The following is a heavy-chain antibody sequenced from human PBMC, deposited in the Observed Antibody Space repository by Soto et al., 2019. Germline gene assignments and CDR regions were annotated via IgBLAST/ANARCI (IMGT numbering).Heavy chain of an antibody. D-gene: IGHD4-17*01. CDR2: ISGSGTTI. Sequence: EVQLVESGGGLVQPGGSLRLSCAASGFTFSSYEMNWVRQAPGKGLEWVSYISGSGTTIFYADSVKGRFTISRDNAKNSLYLQMNSLRAEETAVYYCARGAVTNFDYWGQGTLVTVSS. V-gene: IGHV3-48*03. J-gene: IGHJ4*02. CDR1: GFTFSSYE. CDR3: ARGAVTNFDY.